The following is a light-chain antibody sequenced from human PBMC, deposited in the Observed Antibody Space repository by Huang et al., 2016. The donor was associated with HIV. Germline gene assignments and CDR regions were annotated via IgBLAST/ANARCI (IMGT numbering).Light chain of an antibody. J-gene: IGKJ5*01. CDR1: QSLLHSNGYNY. CDR2: LCS. CDR3: MQALQTPRT. Sequence: DIVMTQSPLSLAVTPGEPASISCRSSQSLLHSNGYNYLDCFLQKPGQSPQLLIYLCSNRASGVPDRFSGSGSVTDFTLKISRVEAEDVGVYYCMQALQTPRTFGQGTRLEIK. V-gene: IGKV2-28*01.